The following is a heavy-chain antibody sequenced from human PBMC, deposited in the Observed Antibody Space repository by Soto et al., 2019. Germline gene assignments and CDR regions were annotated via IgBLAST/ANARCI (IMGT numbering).Heavy chain of an antibody. J-gene: IGHJ6*03. CDR2: ISWNSGSI. Sequence: GGSLRLSCAASGFTFDDYAMHWVRQAPGKGLEWVSGISWNSGSIGYADSVKGRFTISRDNAKNSLYLQMNSLRAEDTALYYCAKEGREYSGYDDYYYYMDVWGKGTTVTVSS. CDR3: AKEGREYSGYDDYYYYMDV. V-gene: IGHV3-9*01. CDR1: GFTFDDYA. D-gene: IGHD5-12*01.